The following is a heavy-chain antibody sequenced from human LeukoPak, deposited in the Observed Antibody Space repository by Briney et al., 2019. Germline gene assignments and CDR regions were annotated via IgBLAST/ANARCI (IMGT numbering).Heavy chain of an antibody. CDR3: ARDLTRFAGFGDFDAFDI. V-gene: IGHV4-61*02. J-gene: IGHJ3*02. Sequence: PSETLSLTCTVSGGSISSSSYYWSWIRQPAGKGLEWIGRIYTSGSTNYNPSLKSRVTISVDTSKNQFSLRLSSVTAADTAVYYCARDLTRFAGFGDFDAFDIWGQGTMVTVSS. CDR2: IYTSGST. CDR1: GGSISSSSYY. D-gene: IGHD3-10*01.